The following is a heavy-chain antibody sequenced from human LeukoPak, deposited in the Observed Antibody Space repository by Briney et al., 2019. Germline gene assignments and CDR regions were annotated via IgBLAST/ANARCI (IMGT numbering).Heavy chain of an antibody. CDR1: GYTFTGYY. CDR3: ARGGCSGGSCYGY. J-gene: IGHJ4*02. Sequence: GASVKVSYKASGYTFTGYYMHWVRQAPGQGLEWMGRINPNSGGTNYAQKFQGRVTMTRDTSISTAYMELSRLRSDDTAVYYCARGGCSGGSCYGYWGQGTLVTVSS. V-gene: IGHV1-2*06. CDR2: INPNSGGT. D-gene: IGHD2-15*01.